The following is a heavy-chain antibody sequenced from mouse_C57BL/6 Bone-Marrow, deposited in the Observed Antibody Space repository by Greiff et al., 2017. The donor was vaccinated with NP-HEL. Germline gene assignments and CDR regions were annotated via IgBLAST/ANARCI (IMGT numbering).Heavy chain of an antibody. CDR2: IDPSDSYT. D-gene: IGHD2-10*01. Sequence: QVQLQQPGAELVMPGASVKLSCKASGYTFTSYWMHWVKQRPGQGLEWIGEIDPSDSYTNYNQKFKGQSTLTVDKSSSTAYMQLSSLTSEDSAVYYCARWGLLLAMDYWGQGTSVTVSS. J-gene: IGHJ4*01. CDR3: ARWGLLLAMDY. CDR1: GYTFTSYW. V-gene: IGHV1-69*01.